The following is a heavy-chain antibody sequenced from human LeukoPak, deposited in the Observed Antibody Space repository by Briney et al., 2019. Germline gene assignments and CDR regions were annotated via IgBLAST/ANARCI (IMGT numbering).Heavy chain of an antibody. J-gene: IGHJ4*02. V-gene: IGHV3-48*01. CDR1: GFSFSDYD. Sequence: GGSLRLSCAASGFSFSDYDMTWVRQAPGKGLEWVAWISTSSTTIYYADSVKGRFTISRDNAKNSLYLQMNNLRAEDTAFYYCAREVRRGSDYFDYWGQGTLVTVSS. CDR3: AREVRRGSDYFDY. CDR2: ISTSSTTI. D-gene: IGHD1-26*01.